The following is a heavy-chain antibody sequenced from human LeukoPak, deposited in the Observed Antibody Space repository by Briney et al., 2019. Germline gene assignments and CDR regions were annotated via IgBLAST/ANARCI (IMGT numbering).Heavy chain of an antibody. Sequence: GGSLRLSCAVSGFTLSNYAVSWVRQAPGKGLEWVSAVSGSGATTYYADSVKGRFTISRDNSKNTLYLQMNSLRAEDTAVYYCAKRGSYYEFDYWGQGTLVTVSS. D-gene: IGHD3-16*01. CDR1: GFTLSNYA. CDR3: AKRGSYYEFDY. V-gene: IGHV3-23*01. CDR2: VSGSGATT. J-gene: IGHJ4*02.